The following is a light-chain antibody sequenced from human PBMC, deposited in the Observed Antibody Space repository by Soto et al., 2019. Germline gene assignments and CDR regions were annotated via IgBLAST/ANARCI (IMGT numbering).Light chain of an antibody. CDR1: GSDVGDSSH. J-gene: IGLJ3*02. CDR3: CLSPGSLTWL. V-gene: IGLV2-11*01. CDR2: EVN. Sequence: QSVLTQPRSVSGSPGQSVTISYTATGSDVGDSSHVSWYQLHPGKAPKLMIYEVNNRPSGVPDRFSGPKSGSTASLTISGLQAEDEAEYYCCLSPGSLTWLFGGGTKVTVL.